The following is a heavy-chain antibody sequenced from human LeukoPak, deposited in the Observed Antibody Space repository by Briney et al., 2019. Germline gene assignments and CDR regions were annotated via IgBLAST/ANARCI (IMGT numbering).Heavy chain of an antibody. CDR3: ARHGSGWTLDY. D-gene: IGHD6-19*01. CDR1: GGSISSSSYY. J-gene: IGHJ4*02. Sequence: SETQSLTCTVSGGSISSSSYYWGWIRQPPGKGLEWIGSIYYSGSTYYNPSLKSRVTISVDTSKNQFSLKLSSVTAADTAVYYCARHGSGWTLDYWGQGTLVTVSS. V-gene: IGHV4-39*01. CDR2: IYYSGST.